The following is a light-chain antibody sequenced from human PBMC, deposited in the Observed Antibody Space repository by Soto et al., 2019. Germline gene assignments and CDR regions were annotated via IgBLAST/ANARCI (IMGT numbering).Light chain of an antibody. V-gene: IGLV2-14*03. CDR2: DVI. CDR1: SSDVGGYNY. J-gene: IGLJ2*01. CDR3: SSYTSSSTYVV. Sequence: QSALTQPASVSGSPGHSITISCTGTSSDVGGYNYVSWYQQHPGKAPKLMIYDVINRPSGVSNRFSGSKSGNSASLTISGLQAEDEADYYCSSYTSSSTYVVFGGGTKVTVL.